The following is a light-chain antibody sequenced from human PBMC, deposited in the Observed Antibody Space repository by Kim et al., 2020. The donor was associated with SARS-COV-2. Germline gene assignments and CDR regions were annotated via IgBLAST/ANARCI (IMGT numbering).Light chain of an antibody. CDR2: GKN. CDR1: SLRSYY. J-gene: IGLJ2*01. V-gene: IGLV3-19*01. CDR3: NSRDSSGNVV. Sequence: VALGQTVRITCQGDSLRSYYASWYQQKPGQAPVLVIYGKNNRPSGIPDRFSGSSSGNTASLTITGAQAEDEADYYCNSRDSSGNVVFGGGNQLTVL.